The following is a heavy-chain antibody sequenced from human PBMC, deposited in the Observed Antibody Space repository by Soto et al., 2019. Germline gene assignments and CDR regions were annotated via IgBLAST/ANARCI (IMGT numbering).Heavy chain of an antibody. D-gene: IGHD6-13*01. CDR1: GYSFTRYG. Sequence: GESLTISCEGSGYSFTRYGIVWVLQMPGKGLEWMGIIYRGDSDTRYSPSFQGQVTISADKSISTAYLQWSSLKSSDTAMYYCARRSAAEGNYGMDVWGQGTTVTVSS. V-gene: IGHV5-51*01. CDR3: ARRSAAEGNYGMDV. CDR2: IYRGDSDT. J-gene: IGHJ6*02.